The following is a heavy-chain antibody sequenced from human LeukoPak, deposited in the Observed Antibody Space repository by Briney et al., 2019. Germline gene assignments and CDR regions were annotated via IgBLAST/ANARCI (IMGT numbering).Heavy chain of an antibody. V-gene: IGHV3-21*01. J-gene: IGHJ4*01. CDR2: ISSSSSYI. D-gene: IGHD6-19*01. CDR1: GFTFSSYS. CDR3: ARGRAVAGSYYFDY. Sequence: PGGSLRLSCAASGFTFSSYSMNWVRQAPGKGLEWVSSISSSSSYIYYADSVKGRFTISRDNAKNSLYLQMNSLRAEDTAVYYCARGRAVAGSYYFDYWGQGALVTVSS.